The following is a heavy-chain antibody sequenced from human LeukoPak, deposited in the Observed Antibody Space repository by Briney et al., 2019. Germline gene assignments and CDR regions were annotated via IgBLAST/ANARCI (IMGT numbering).Heavy chain of an antibody. CDR1: GYTFTSYG. V-gene: IGHV1-18*01. J-gene: IGHJ6*02. CDR3: ARDGYYYGSGSYYDYYYGMGV. CDR2: ISAYNGNT. D-gene: IGHD3-10*01. Sequence: ASVKVSCKASGYTFTSYGISWVRQAPGQGLEWMGWISAYNGNTNYAQKLQGRVTMTTDTSTSTAYMELRSLRSDDTAVYYCARDGYYYGSGSYYDYYYGMGVWGQGTTVTVSS.